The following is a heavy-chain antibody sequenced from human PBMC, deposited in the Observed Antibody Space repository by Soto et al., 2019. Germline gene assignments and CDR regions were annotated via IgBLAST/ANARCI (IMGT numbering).Heavy chain of an antibody. CDR2: IYHSGST. V-gene: IGHV4-4*02. J-gene: IGHJ6*02. D-gene: IGHD2-21*02. CDR3: ARVVRGNSEYYYHYVMAV. Sequence: SETLSLACVVSGGSISSSNWWSWVRLPPGKGLEWIGQIYHSGSTNYNPSLKSRVTISVDKSKNQFSLKLSSVTAADTAVYYCARVVRGNSEYYYHYVMAVWGQGTTVTVSS. CDR1: GGSISSSNW.